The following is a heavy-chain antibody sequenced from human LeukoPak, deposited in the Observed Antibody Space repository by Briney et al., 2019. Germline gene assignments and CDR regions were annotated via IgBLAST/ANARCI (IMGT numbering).Heavy chain of an antibody. Sequence: PGGSLRLSCAASGFTFSSYAMHWVRQAPGKGLEWVAVISYDGSNKYYADSVKGRFTISRDNAKNTLYLQMNSLRAQDTALYYCAQLGITMIGGVWGKGTPVTISS. CDR1: GFTFSSYA. J-gene: IGHJ6*04. CDR2: ISYDGSNK. D-gene: IGHD3-10*02. V-gene: IGHV3-30*04. CDR3: AQLGITMIGGV.